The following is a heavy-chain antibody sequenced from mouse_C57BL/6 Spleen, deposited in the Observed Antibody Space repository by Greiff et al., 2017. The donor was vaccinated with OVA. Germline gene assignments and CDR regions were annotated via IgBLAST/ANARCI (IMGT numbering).Heavy chain of an antibody. V-gene: IGHV1-82*01. Sequence: VQLQQSGPELVQPGASVKISCKASGYAFSSSWMNWVQQRPGKGLEWIGRIYPGDGDSNSNGKFKGKATLTADKTSSTAYMQLSSLTSEDSAVYFCARRGDYGGFAYWGQGTLVTVSA. CDR1: GYAFSSSW. D-gene: IGHD2-4*01. J-gene: IGHJ3*01. CDR3: ARRGDYGGFAY. CDR2: IYPGDGDS.